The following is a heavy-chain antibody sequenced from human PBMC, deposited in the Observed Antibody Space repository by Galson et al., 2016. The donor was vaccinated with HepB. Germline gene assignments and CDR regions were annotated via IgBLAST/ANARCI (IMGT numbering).Heavy chain of an antibody. Sequence: ALRLGCAASGCTLTSNGMHWVRQAPGKGLEWVAVIRLDGSNKYYADSVKGRFTISRDNSKNTLYLQMNSLRAEDTAVYYCTLATRYDAFDIWGQGTLVTVSA. V-gene: IGHV3-33*01. CDR1: GCTLTSNG. CDR2: IRLDGSNK. D-gene: IGHD6-6*01. CDR3: TLATRYDAFDI. J-gene: IGHJ3*02.